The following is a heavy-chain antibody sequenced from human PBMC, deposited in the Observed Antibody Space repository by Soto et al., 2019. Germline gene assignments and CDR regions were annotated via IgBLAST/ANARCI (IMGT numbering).Heavy chain of an antibody. V-gene: IGHV1-2*02. D-gene: IGHD6-19*01. CDR2: INPNSGGT. CDR3: ARGDYLFSSGYDY. J-gene: IGHJ4*02. CDR1: GYTFTGYY. Sequence: ASVKVSCKASGYTFTGYYMHWVRQAPGQGLEWMGWINPNSGGTNYAQKFQGRVTMTRDTSISTAYTELSRLRSDDTAVYYCARGDYLFSSGYDYWGQGTLVTVSS.